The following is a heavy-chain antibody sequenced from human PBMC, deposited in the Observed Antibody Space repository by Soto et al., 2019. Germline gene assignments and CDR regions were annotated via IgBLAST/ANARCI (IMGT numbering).Heavy chain of an antibody. CDR1: GGTFSRYT. CDR3: ARNRDGYNFDY. V-gene: IGHV1-69*02. D-gene: IGHD5-12*01. J-gene: IGHJ4*02. Sequence: QVQLGQSVAEVKKPGSSVKVSCKASGGTFSRYTISWVRQAPGQGLEWMGRIIPILGMANYAQKFQGRGTITADKSTSTAYMELSSLRSEDTAVYYCARNRDGYNFDYWGQGTLVTVSS. CDR2: IIPILGMA.